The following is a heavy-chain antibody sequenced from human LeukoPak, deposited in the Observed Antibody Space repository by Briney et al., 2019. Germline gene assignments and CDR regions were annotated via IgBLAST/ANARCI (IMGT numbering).Heavy chain of an antibody. CDR1: GFIFSNYG. V-gene: IGHV3-30*03. D-gene: IGHD1-7*01. Sequence: PGGSLRLSCAASGFIFSNYGMHWVRQAPGKGLEWVAVVSSDGSVDYYADSLRGRFTVSRDNSKNTMFLQFNTLRPEDTAIYYCAREGMGTTFSAWFAPWGQGTLVTVSS. CDR3: AREGMGTTFSAWFAP. J-gene: IGHJ5*02. CDR2: VSSDGSVD.